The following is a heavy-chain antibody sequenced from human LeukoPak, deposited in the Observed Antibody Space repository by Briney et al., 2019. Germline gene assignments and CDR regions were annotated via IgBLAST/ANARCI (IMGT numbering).Heavy chain of an antibody. J-gene: IGHJ4*02. D-gene: IGHD1-26*01. V-gene: IGHV3-7*03. CDR3: ARALSG. CDR2: IKQDGSEK. CDR1: GFTVNTKY. Sequence: GGSLRLSCAASGFTVNTKYINWVRQAPGKGLEWVANIKQDGSEKYYVGSVKGRFSISRDNAKNSVYLQMNSLRAEDTAVYYCARALSGWGQGTLVTVSS.